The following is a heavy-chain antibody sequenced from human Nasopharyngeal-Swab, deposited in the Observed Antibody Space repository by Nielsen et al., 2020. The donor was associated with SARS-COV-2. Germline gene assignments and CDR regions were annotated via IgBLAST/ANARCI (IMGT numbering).Heavy chain of an antibody. CDR3: ASDSSGYLFNYGMDV. CDR1: GGSISSYY. Sequence: SETLSLTCTVSGGSISSYYWSWIRQPPGKGLEWIGYIYYSGSTNYNPSLKSRVTISVDTSKNQFSLKLSSVTAADTAVYYCASDSSGYLFNYGMDVWGQGTTATVSS. V-gene: IGHV4-59*08. CDR2: IYYSGST. J-gene: IGHJ6*02. D-gene: IGHD3-22*01.